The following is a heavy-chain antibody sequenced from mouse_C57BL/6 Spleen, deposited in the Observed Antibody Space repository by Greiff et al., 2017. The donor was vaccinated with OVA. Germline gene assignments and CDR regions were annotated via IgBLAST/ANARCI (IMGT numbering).Heavy chain of an antibody. V-gene: IGHV6-3*01. Sequence: EVKLMESGGGLVQPGGSMKLSCVASGFTFSNYWMNWVRQSPEKGLEWVAQIRLKSDNYATHYAESVKGRFTISRDDSKSSVYLQMNNLRAEDTGIYYCTGNSSYDLDYWGQGTTLTVSS. D-gene: IGHD1-1*01. CDR3: TGNSSYDLDY. J-gene: IGHJ2*01. CDR2: IRLKSDNYAT. CDR1: GFTFSNYW.